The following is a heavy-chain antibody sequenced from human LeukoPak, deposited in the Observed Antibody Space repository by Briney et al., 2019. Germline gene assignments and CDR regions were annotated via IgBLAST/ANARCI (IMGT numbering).Heavy chain of an antibody. Sequence: GGSLRLFCAASGFTVSSNYMSWVRQAPGKGLEWVSVIYSGGSTYYADSVKGRFTISRDNSKNTLYLQMNSLRAEDTAVYYCARDRSTDWYYDFWSGTHWYFDLWGRGTLVTVSS. V-gene: IGHV3-53*01. CDR2: IYSGGST. CDR3: ARDRSTDWYYDFWSGTHWYFDL. CDR1: GFTVSSNY. D-gene: IGHD3-3*01. J-gene: IGHJ2*01.